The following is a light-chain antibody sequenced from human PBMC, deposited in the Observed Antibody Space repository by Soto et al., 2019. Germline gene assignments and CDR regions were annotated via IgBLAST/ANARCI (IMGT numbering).Light chain of an antibody. CDR3: ISHTFSRSYV. CDR2: SVS. V-gene: IGLV2-14*01. J-gene: IGLJ1*01. CDR1: SSDIGSYDH. Sequence: QSVLTQPASVSGSPGQSITISCSGTSSDIGSYDHVAWFQQFPGKTPKLMIYSVSNRPSGVSYRFSGSKSGNTASLTISALQAEDEADYYCISHTFSRSYVFGTGTKVTVL.